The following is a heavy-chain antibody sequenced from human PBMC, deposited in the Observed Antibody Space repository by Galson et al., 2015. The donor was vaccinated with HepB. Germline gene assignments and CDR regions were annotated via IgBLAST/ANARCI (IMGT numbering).Heavy chain of an antibody. D-gene: IGHD1-14*01. J-gene: IGHJ4*02. CDR3: ARNPAFNPIINIWALNYFDS. CDR1: GGSVSSRNVY. CDR2: VYYSGAS. Sequence: LSLTCIVSGGSVSSRNVYWGWIRQSPGEGLQWIGSVYYSGASDYNPSLKSRVTMSVDTSKNQFSVRLTSVTAADTAVYFCARNPAFNPIINIWALNYFDSWGPGTVVTVSS. V-gene: IGHV4-39*07.